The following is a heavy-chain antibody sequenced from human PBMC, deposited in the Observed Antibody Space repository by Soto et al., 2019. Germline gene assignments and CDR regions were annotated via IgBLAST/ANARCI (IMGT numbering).Heavy chain of an antibody. D-gene: IGHD3-22*01. CDR2: INPNSGNT. J-gene: IGHJ4*02. Sequence: GASVKVSCKASAYTFTRYDINWVRQATGQGLEWMGWINPNSGNTGYARKFRGRVTMTTDTSASTAYMELSSPTSEDTAVYYCARGLDYYDSSGYDSWGQGTTVTFSS. V-gene: IGHV1-8*01. CDR3: ARGLDYYDSSGYDS. CDR1: AYTFTRYD.